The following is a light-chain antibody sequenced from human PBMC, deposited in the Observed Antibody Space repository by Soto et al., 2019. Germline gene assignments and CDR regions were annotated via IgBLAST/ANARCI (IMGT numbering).Light chain of an antibody. CDR1: QSVSSSY. CDR2: GAS. Sequence: EIVLTQSPGTLSLSPGERATLSCRASQSVSSSYLAWYQQKPGQAPRLLIYGASSRATGIPDRFSGSGSGTDFTLTIRRLEPEVFAVYYCQQYSSSPYTFGQGTKLEIK. CDR3: QQYSSSPYT. V-gene: IGKV3-20*01. J-gene: IGKJ2*01.